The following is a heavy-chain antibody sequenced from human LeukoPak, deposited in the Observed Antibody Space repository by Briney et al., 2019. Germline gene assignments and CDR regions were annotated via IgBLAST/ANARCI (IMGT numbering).Heavy chain of an antibody. Sequence: GGSLRLSCAASGFTFSRYGMHWVRQAPGKGLEWVAVISYDGSNKYYGDSVKGRFTISRDNSKNTLYLQMNSLRAEDTAVYYCAKPLDSSGYYAFDIWGQGTMVIVSS. D-gene: IGHD3-22*01. J-gene: IGHJ3*02. CDR2: ISYDGSNK. CDR3: AKPLDSSGYYAFDI. V-gene: IGHV3-30*18. CDR1: GFTFSRYG.